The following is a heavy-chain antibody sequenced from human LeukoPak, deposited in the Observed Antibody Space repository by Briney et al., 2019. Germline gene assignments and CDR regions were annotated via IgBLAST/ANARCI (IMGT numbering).Heavy chain of an antibody. J-gene: IGHJ4*02. CDR2: IWYDGSNK. V-gene: IGHV3-33*06. D-gene: IGHD6-19*01. CDR1: GFTFSSYG. Sequence: GGSLRLSCAASGFTFSSYGMHWVRQAPGKGLEWVAVIWYDGSNKYYADSVKGRFTISRDNSKNTLYLQMNSLRAEDTAVYYCAKDGGSRYSSEFDYWAQGTLVTVSS. CDR3: AKDGGSRYSSEFDY.